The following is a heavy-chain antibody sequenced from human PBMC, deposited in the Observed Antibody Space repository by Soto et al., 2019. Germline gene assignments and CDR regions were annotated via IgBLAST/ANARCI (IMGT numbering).Heavy chain of an antibody. J-gene: IGHJ6*02. D-gene: IGHD3-10*01. CDR3: ARQLLVDGMDV. Sequence: PSETLSLTCTVSGGSISSGGYYWSWIRQHPGKGLEWIGYTYYSGSTYYNPSLKSRVTISVDTSKNQFSLKLSSVTAADTAVYYCARQLLVDGMDVWGQGTTVTVSS. CDR1: GGSISSGGYY. V-gene: IGHV4-31*03. CDR2: TYYSGST.